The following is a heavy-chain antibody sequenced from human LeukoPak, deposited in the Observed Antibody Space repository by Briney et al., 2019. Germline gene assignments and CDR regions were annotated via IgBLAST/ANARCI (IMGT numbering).Heavy chain of an antibody. Sequence: PGGSLRLSCAASGFTFSSYAMSWVRQAPGKGLEWVSVIGGSGGSTYYADSVTGRFTISRDNSKNTLYLQMNSLRAEDTAVYYCAKDRVLRYFDWLFDLDYWGQGTLVTVSS. CDR1: GFTFSSYA. CDR3: AKDRVLRYFDWLFDLDY. V-gene: IGHV3-23*01. CDR2: IGGSGGST. D-gene: IGHD3-9*01. J-gene: IGHJ4*02.